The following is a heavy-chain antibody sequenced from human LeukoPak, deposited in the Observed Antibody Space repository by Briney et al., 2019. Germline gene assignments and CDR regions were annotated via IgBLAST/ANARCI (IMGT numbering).Heavy chain of an antibody. J-gene: IGHJ4*02. CDR1: GFSFTTYW. V-gene: IGHV3-23*01. CDR2: ISGSGGNT. CDR3: AKGGLRGGTYNDDF. Sequence: GESLRLSCAASGFSFTTYWMSWVRQAPGKGLEWVSGISGSGGNTYYAEALTGRFTVSRDNSKNTLYLQMNSLRAEDTALYYCAKGGLRGGTYNDDFWGQGTLVTVSS. D-gene: IGHD3-16*01.